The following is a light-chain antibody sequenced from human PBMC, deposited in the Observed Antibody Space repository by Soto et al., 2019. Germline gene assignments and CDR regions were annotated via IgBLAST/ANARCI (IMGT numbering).Light chain of an antibody. J-gene: IGKJ1*01. V-gene: IGKV3-20*01. CDR1: QSVSSSY. CDR2: GAS. Sequence: EIVFTQSPGTLYLSPGERATLSCRASQSVSSSYLAWSQQKPGQAPRLLIYGASSRATGIPDRFSGSGSGTDFTLTISRLEPEDFAVYYCQQYGSSGTFGQGTKVDIK. CDR3: QQYGSSGT.